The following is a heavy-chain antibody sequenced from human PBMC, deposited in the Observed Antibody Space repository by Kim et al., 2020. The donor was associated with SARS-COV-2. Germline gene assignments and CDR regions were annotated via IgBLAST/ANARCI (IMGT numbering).Heavy chain of an antibody. D-gene: IGHD3-3*01. CDR2: VYYSGST. CDR3: ARQKDNNFWSGWDYWY. CDR1: GGSINKSINY. J-gene: IGHJ2*01. Sequence: SETLSLTCNVSGGSINKSINYWGWIRQPPGKGLEWIGNVYYSGSTHYNPSLESRVTISVDTSKNQFSLRLRSVSAADTAVYYCARQKDNNFWSGWDYWY. V-gene: IGHV4-39*01.